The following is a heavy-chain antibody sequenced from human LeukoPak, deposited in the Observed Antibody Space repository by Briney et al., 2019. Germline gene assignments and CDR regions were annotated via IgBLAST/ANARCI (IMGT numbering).Heavy chain of an antibody. D-gene: IGHD2-2*01. J-gene: IGHJ3*02. Sequence: ASVKVSCKASGYTFTSYYTHWVRQAPGQGLEWMGIINPSGGSTSYVQKFQGRVTMTRDTSTSTVYMELSSLRYEDTAVYYCARVGACSSTSCSDDAFDIWGQGTMVTVSS. CDR2: INPSGGST. CDR3: ARVGACSSTSCSDDAFDI. V-gene: IGHV1-46*01. CDR1: GYTFTSYY.